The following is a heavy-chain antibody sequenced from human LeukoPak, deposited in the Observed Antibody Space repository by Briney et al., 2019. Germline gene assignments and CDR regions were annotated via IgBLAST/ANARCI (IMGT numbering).Heavy chain of an antibody. CDR2: INPNSGGT. CDR3: ARDIIWGSTSYAGY. J-gene: IGHJ4*02. V-gene: IGHV1-2*02. CDR1: GYTFTDYY. D-gene: IGHD2-2*01. Sequence: ASVKVSCKAAGYTFTDYYMHWVRQAPGQGLEWMGWINPNSGGTNYAQKFQGRVAMTRDTSISTAYMELSRLRSDDTAVYYCARDIIWGSTSYAGYWGQGTLVTVSS.